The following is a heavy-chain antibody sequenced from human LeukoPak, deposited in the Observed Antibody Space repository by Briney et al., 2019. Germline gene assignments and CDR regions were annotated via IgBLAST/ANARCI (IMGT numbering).Heavy chain of an antibody. CDR3: ARQGCSSNSCPGDFDY. V-gene: IGHV5-51*01. CDR1: GYSFTNYW. CDR2: ISPDGSDT. D-gene: IGHD2-2*01. J-gene: IGHJ4*02. Sequence: GESLKTSCKGSGYSFTNYWIGWVRQMPGKGLEWMGIISPDGSDTSFSPSFQGQVTLSADKSITTAYLQWSSLKASDTAMYYCARQGCSSNSCPGDFDYWGQGTLVTVSS.